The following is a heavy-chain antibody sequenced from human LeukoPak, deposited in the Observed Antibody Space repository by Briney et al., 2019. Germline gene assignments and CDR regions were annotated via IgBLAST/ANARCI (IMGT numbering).Heavy chain of an antibody. CDR1: GYTFNSYW. CDR2: IKQDVNEK. D-gene: IGHD3-9*01. CDR3: ARESRGYDILTGKYHRGYYSYYMDV. V-gene: IGHV3-7*01. J-gene: IGHJ6*03. Sequence: GGSLRLSCAASGYTFNSYWMSWVRQAPGKGLEWVANIKQDVNEKYYVDSVKGRFTISRDNAKNSLYLQMNSLRAEDTAVYYCARESRGYDILTGKYHRGYYSYYMDVWGKGTTVTVSS.